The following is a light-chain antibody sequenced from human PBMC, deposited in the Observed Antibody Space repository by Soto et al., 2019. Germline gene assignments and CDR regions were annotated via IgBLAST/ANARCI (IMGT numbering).Light chain of an antibody. Sequence: DIQITQSPSSLSASVGDRVTITCRASQSISSYLNWYQQKPGKAPKLLIYAASSLQSGVPSRFSGSGSGTDCTLTISSLQPEDVATYYCQQSYSTPPTFGQGTRLEIK. CDR1: QSISSY. CDR2: AAS. V-gene: IGKV1-39*01. J-gene: IGKJ5*01. CDR3: QQSYSTPPT.